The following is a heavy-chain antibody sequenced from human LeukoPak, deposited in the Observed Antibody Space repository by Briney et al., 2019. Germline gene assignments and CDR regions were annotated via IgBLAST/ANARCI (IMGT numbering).Heavy chain of an antibody. CDR1: GYTFTSYY. CDR3: ATAYYDILTGYYLAFDI. V-gene: IGHV1-46*01. Sequence: ASVKVSCKASGYTFTSYYMHWVRQAPGQGLEWMGIINPSGGSTSYAQKFQGRVTMTRDMSTSTVYMELSSLRSEDTAVYYCATAYYDILTGYYLAFDIWGQGTMVTVSS. J-gene: IGHJ3*02. D-gene: IGHD3-9*01. CDR2: INPSGGST.